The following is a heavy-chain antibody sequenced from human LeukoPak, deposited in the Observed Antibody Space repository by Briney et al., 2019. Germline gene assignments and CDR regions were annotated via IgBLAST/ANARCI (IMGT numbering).Heavy chain of an antibody. J-gene: IGHJ4*02. CDR3: ANSYDGKIVPFDN. D-gene: IGHD4-23*01. CDR1: GASITNSY. V-gene: IGHV4-4*09. Sequence: SETLSLTCTVSGASITNSYWNWLRQPPGKGLEWIGYIYSSGNTNYNPSLKSRVTISLDVSKNQFSLKLTSVTAADTAVYYCANSYDGKIVPFDNWGQGALVAVSS. CDR2: IYSSGNT.